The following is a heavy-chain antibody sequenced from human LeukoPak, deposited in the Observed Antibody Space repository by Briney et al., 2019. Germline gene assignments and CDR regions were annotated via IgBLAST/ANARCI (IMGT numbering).Heavy chain of an antibody. V-gene: IGHV3-23*01. CDR2: ISGSGGST. J-gene: IGHJ5*02. D-gene: IGHD3-9*01. CDR3: ASARTLRYFDWLPSS. Sequence: GGSLRLSCAASGFTFSSYGMSWVRQTPGKGLEWVSAISGSGGSTYYADSVKGRFTISRDNSKNTLYLQMNSLRAEDTAVYYCASARTLRYFDWLPSSWGQGTLVTVSS. CDR1: GFTFSSYG.